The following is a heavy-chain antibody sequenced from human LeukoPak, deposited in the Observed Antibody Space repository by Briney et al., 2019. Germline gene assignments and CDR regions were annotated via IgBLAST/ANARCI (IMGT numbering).Heavy chain of an antibody. V-gene: IGHV3-30-3*01. D-gene: IGHD3-22*01. CDR1: GFTFSSYA. CDR2: ISYDGSNK. CDR3: ARGSYYYDSSAYYPALDY. J-gene: IGHJ4*02. Sequence: WGSLRLSCAASGFTFSSYAMHWVRQAPGKGLEWVAVISYDGSNKYYADSVKGRFTISRDNSKNTLYLQMNSLRAEDTAVYHCARGSYYYDSSAYYPALDYWGQGTLVTVSS.